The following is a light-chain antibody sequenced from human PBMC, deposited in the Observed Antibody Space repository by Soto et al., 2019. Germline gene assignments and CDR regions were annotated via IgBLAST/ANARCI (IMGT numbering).Light chain of an antibody. CDR3: QSYDTSLSGRV. V-gene: IGLV1-40*01. CDR2: DNS. Sequence: QSVLTQPPSVSGVPGQYVTISCTGSSSNIGAGFDVHWYQQFPGTAPKTLIYDNSNRPSGVPDRFSGSKSGTSASLVITGLQAEDEAEYFCQSYDTSLSGRVFGGGTKLTVL. CDR1: SSNIGAGFD. J-gene: IGLJ3*02.